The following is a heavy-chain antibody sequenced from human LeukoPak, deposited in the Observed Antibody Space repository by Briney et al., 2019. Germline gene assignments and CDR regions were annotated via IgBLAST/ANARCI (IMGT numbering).Heavy chain of an antibody. CDR1: GGTFSSYA. D-gene: IGHD3-22*01. V-gene: IGHV1-69*04. CDR2: IIPIFGIA. Sequence: SVKVSCKASGGTFSSYAISWVRQAPGQGLEWMGRIIPIFGIANYAQKFQGRVTITADKSTSTAYMELSSLRSEDAAVYYCARWDSSGSYFDYWGQGTLVTVSS. CDR3: ARWDSSGSYFDY. J-gene: IGHJ4*02.